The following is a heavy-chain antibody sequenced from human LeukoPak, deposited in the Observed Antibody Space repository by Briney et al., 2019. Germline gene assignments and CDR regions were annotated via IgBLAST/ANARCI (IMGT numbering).Heavy chain of an antibody. J-gene: IGHJ4*02. Sequence: GGSLRLSCAASGFTVSSNYMSWVRQAPGKGLEWISFVSISSGTIYYADSVDGRFRISRDNAKSSLDLEMNSLRAEDTAVYYCARAMSTFGGVRNYFDSWGQGTLVTVSS. V-gene: IGHV3-48*04. CDR1: GFTVSSNY. D-gene: IGHD3-16*01. CDR2: VSISSGTI. CDR3: ARAMSTFGGVRNYFDS.